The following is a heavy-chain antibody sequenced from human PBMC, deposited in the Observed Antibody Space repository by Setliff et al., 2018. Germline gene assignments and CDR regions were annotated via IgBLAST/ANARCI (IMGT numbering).Heavy chain of an antibody. CDR1: GSAINSGHY. D-gene: IGHD1-26*01. Sequence: SETLSLTCAVSGSAINSGHYWGWIRQSPGKGGLEWIGSFRPSGRTYYNPSLKSRVTISLDTSRKQFSLKLSSVTAADTAIYYCARDASASDGRNAFDIWGQGTMVTVSS. CDR3: ARDASASDGRNAFDI. V-gene: IGHV4-38-2*02. CDR2: FRPSGRT. J-gene: IGHJ3*02.